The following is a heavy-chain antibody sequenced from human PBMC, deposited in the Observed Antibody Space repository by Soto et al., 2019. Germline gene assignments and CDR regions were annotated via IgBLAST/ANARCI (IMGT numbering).Heavy chain of an antibody. CDR3: DV. Sequence: PGESLKISCKGSGYSFTSYWIGWVRQMPGKGLEWMGIIYPGDSDTRYSPSFQGQVTISADKSISTAYDYSYSSSPIGYYYYGMDVWGQGTTVTVSS. V-gene: IGHV5-51*01. D-gene: IGHD6-13*01. CDR1: GYSFTSYW. J-gene: IGHJ6*02. CDR2: IYPGDSDT.